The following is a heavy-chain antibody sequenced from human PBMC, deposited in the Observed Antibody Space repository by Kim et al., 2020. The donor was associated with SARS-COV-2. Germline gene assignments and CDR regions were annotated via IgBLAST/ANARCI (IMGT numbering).Heavy chain of an antibody. Sequence: SVKVSCKASGGTFSSYAISWVRQAPGQGLEWMGGIIPIFGTANYAQKFQGRVTITADESTSTAYMELSSLRSEDTAVYYCARSRPPDYGDYYYGMDVWGQGTTVTVSS. CDR1: GGTFSSYA. V-gene: IGHV1-69*13. CDR2: IIPIFGTA. D-gene: IGHD4-17*01. J-gene: IGHJ6*02. CDR3: ARSRPPDYGDYYYGMDV.